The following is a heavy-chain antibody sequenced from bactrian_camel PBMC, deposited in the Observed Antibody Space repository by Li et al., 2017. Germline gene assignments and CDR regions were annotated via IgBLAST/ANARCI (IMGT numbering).Heavy chain of an antibody. J-gene: IGHJ4*01. Sequence: HVQLVESGGALVQPGGSLRLSCVVSGRTLSSIAIHWVRQAPGQGLEWDSHTTIGGTSFYADSVKGRVTISRDDAKNTLYLQLNSLETEDTAIYYCAKEQIPWSADHWGQGTQVTVS. V-gene: IGHV3S1*01. D-gene: IGHD1*01. CDR2: HTTIGGTS. CDR3: AKEQIPWSADH. CDR1: GRTLSSIA.